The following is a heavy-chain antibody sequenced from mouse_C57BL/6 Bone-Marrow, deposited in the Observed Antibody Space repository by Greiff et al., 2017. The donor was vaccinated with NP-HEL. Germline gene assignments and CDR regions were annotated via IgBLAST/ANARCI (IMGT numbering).Heavy chain of an antibody. V-gene: IGHV1-82*01. CDR2: IYPGDGDT. CDR3: ARSGLLGFAY. Sequence: VQVVESGPELVKPGASVKISCKASGYAFSSSWMNWVKQRPGKGLEWIGRIYPGDGDTNYNGKFKGKATLTADKSSSTAYMQLSSLTSEDSAVYFCARSGLLGFAYWGQGTLVTVSA. J-gene: IGHJ3*01. CDR1: GYAFSSSW. D-gene: IGHD1-1*01.